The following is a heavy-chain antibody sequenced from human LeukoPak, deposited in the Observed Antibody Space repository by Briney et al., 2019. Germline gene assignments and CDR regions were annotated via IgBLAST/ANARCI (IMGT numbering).Heavy chain of an antibody. CDR3: AREDYYDSSGYSPGGFDL. J-gene: IGHJ2*01. CDR1: GGSISSGGYS. CDR2: IYHSGST. Sequence: SETLSLTCAVSGGSISSGGYSWSWIRQPPGKGLEWIGYIYHSGSTYYNPSLKSRVTISVDRSKNQFSLKLSSVTAAVTAVYYCAREDYYDSSGYSPGGFDLWGRGTLVTVSS. D-gene: IGHD3-22*01. V-gene: IGHV4-30-2*01.